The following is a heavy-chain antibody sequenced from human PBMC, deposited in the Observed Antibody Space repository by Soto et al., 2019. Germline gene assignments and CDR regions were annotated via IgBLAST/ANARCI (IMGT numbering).Heavy chain of an antibody. Sequence: GGSVKVSCKACRGTFSSYAISWVRQAPGQGLEWMGGIIPIFGTANYAQKFQGRVTITADQSTSTAYMELSSLRSEDTAVYYCARVKIVVVPAASYYYYYGLDVWGQGTTVTVSS. V-gene: IGHV1-69*13. CDR2: IIPIFGTA. J-gene: IGHJ6*02. CDR1: RGTFSSYA. CDR3: ARVKIVVVPAASYYYYYGLDV. D-gene: IGHD2-2*01.